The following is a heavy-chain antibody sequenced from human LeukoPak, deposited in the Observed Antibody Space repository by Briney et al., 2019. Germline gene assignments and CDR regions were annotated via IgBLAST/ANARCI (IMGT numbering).Heavy chain of an antibody. V-gene: IGHV4-59*12. CDR3: ARVPAYCGGDCYPDAFDI. CDR1: GGSISSYY. J-gene: IGHJ3*02. CDR2: IYYSGST. Sequence: SETLSLTCTVSGGSISSYYWSWIRQPPGKGLEWIGYIYYSGSTNYNPSLKSRVTISVDTSKNQFSLKLSSVTAADTAVYYCARVPAYCGGDCYPDAFDIWGQGTMVTVSS. D-gene: IGHD2-21*02.